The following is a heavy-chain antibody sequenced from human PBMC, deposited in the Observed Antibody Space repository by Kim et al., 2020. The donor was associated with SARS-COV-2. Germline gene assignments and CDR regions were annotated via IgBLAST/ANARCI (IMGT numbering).Heavy chain of an antibody. CDR3: ARGFGDYVWGSYRSDAFDI. CDR2: ISSSGSTI. V-gene: IGHV3-48*03. J-gene: IGHJ3*02. D-gene: IGHD3-16*02. Sequence: GGSLRLSCAASGFTFSSYEMNWVRQAPGKGLEWVSYISSSGSTIYYADSVKGRFTISRDNAKNSLYLQMNSLRAEDTAVYYCARGFGDYVWGSYRSDAFDIWGQGTMVTVSS. CDR1: GFTFSSYE.